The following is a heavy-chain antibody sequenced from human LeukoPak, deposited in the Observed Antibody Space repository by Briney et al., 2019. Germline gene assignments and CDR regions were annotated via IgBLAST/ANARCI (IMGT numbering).Heavy chain of an antibody. CDR2: ISYDGSNK. Sequence: GGSLRLSCAASGFTFSSYAMHWVRQAPGKGLEWVAVISYDGSNKYYADSVKGRFTISRDNSKNTLYLQMNSLRAEDTAVYYCARDLAVAGSDFYYYYGVDVWDQGTTVTVSS. J-gene: IGHJ6*02. D-gene: IGHD6-19*01. CDR3: ARDLAVAGSDFYYYYGVDV. CDR1: GFTFSSYA. V-gene: IGHV3-30-3*01.